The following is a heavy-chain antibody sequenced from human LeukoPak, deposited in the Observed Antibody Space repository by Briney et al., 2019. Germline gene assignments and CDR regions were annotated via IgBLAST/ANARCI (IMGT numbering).Heavy chain of an antibody. CDR3: ARVGLRLNWFDP. Sequence: SETLSLTCTVSGGSITSASYYWGWIRQPPGKGLEWIGSIYFGGSTYSNPSLKTRVTISVDPSKNQFSLKLSSVTAADTAVYYCARVGLRLNWFDPWGQGTLVTVSS. J-gene: IGHJ5*02. CDR1: GGSITSASYY. V-gene: IGHV4-39*07. CDR2: IYFGGST. D-gene: IGHD2-15*01.